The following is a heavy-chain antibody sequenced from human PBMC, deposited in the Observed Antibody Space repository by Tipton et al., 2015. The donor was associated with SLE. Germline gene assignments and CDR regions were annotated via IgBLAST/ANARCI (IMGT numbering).Heavy chain of an antibody. V-gene: IGHV4-31*03. Sequence: TLSLTCSVSGGSINNDGDYWSWIRQYPGKNLEWIGYISYSGNAYYTHYNPSLNSRFTISVDTSKNQFSLKVTSVTATDTAVYYCARDWVVGATLDRFDPWGQGTLVTVSS. CDR3: ARDWVVGATLDRFDP. CDR2: ISYSGNAYYT. J-gene: IGHJ5*02. CDR1: GGSINNDGDY. D-gene: IGHD1-26*01.